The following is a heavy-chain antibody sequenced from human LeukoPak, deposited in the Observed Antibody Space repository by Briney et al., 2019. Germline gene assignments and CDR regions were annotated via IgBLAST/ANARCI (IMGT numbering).Heavy chain of an antibody. J-gene: IGHJ4*02. CDR1: GFTFSSYA. CDR3: ARGGGGNPYYFDY. D-gene: IGHD2-15*01. CDR2: ISGSGGST. V-gene: IGHV3-23*01. Sequence: PGGSLRLSCAASGFTFSSYAMSWVRQAPGKGLEWVSAISGSGGSTYYADSVKGRFTISRDNSKNTLYLQMNSLRAEDTAVYYCARGGGGNPYYFDYWGQGTLVTVSS.